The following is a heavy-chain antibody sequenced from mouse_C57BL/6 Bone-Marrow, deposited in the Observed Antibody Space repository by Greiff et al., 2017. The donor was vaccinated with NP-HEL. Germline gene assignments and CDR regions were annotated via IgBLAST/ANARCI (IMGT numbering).Heavy chain of an antibody. J-gene: IGHJ3*01. CDR1: GFTFSSYT. V-gene: IGHV5-9*04. D-gene: IGHD2-1*01. Sequence: VQGVESGGGLVKPGGSLKLSCAASGFTFSSYTMSWVRQTPEKRLEWVATISGGGGNTYYPDSVKGPFTISRDNAKNTLYLKMSSLRTEDTALYYCARPLSRELYDGAWFAYWGKGTLVTVSA. CDR3: ARPLSRELYDGAWFAY. CDR2: ISGGGGNT.